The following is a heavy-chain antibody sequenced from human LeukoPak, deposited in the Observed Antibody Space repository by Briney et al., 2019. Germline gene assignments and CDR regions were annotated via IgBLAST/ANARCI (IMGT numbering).Heavy chain of an antibody. CDR2: INPSGGST. CDR1: GYTFTSYY. D-gene: IGHD3-16*02. Sequence: GASVKVSCKASGYTFTSYYMHWVRQAPGQGLEWMGIINPSGGSTSYARKFQGRVTMTRDTSTSTVYMELSSLRSEDTAVYYCARDTRIMITFGGVIVEYYFDYWGQGTLVTVSS. CDR3: ARDTRIMITFGGVIVEYYFDY. V-gene: IGHV1-46*01. J-gene: IGHJ4*02.